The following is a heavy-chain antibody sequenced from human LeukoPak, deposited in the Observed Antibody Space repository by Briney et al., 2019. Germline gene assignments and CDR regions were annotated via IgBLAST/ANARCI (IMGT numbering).Heavy chain of an antibody. CDR1: GASFSGYY. V-gene: IGHV4-34*01. D-gene: IGHD5-18*01. Sequence: PPQTLSLTCAVYGASFSGYYCSWIRQPPRNGLEWIGEINHSGSPNYNPSLKSRVTISVDTSKDQFSLKLSSVTAADTAVYYCARTVTNNSYGLWYFDYWGQGTLVTVSS. J-gene: IGHJ4*02. CDR3: ARTVTNNSYGLWYFDY. CDR2: INHSGSP.